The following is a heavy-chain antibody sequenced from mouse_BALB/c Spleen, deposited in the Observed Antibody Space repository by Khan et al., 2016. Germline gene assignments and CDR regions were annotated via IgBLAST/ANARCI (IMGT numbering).Heavy chain of an antibody. CDR3: TRGVTTVVDYFDY. D-gene: IGHD1-1*01. V-gene: IGHV5-6-5*01. CDR2: ISSGGNT. J-gene: IGHJ2*01. CDR1: GFTFSSYA. Sequence: EVELVESGGGLVKPGGSLKLSCAASGFTFSSYAMSWVRQTPEKRLEWVASISSGGNTFYPASLKGRFTITRDNARNILYLQMSSLRSEDTAMYYCTRGVTTVVDYFDYWGQGTTLTVSS.